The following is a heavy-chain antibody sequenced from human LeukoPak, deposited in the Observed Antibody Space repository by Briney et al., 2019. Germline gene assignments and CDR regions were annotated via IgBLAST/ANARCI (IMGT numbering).Heavy chain of an antibody. CDR3: ASGGFGEGGSTHDY. J-gene: IGHJ4*02. Sequence: GASVKVSCKASGGTFSSYAISWVRQAPGQGLEWMGGIIPIFGTANYAQKFQGRVTITADESTSTAYMELSSLRSEDTAVYYCASGGFGEGGSTHDYWGQGTLVTVSS. V-gene: IGHV1-69*13. CDR2: IIPIFGTA. D-gene: IGHD3-10*01. CDR1: GGTFSSYA.